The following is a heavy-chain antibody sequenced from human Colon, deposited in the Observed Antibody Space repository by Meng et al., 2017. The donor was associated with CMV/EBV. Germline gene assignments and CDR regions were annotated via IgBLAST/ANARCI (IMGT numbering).Heavy chain of an antibody. CDR2: ISYAGSDK. J-gene: IGHJ6*02. D-gene: IGHD6-13*01. CDR1: GFTFSSYE. Sequence: GESLKISCAASGFTFSSYEMNWVRQAPGKGLEWVSVISYAGSDKFYADSVKGRFTISRDNSKNTLYLQMNSLRTEDTAVYYCARDLAPAGDQYYYAMDVWGQGTTVTVSS. CDR3: ARDLAPAGDQYYYAMDV. V-gene: IGHV3-30*03.